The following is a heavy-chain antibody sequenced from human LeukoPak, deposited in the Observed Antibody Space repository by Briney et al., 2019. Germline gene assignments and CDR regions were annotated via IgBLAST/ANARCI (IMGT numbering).Heavy chain of an antibody. CDR2: IKQDGSEK. V-gene: IGHV3-7*01. CDR1: GFTFSGYW. CDR3: ARDSAGNDY. J-gene: IGHJ4*02. Sequence: GGSLRLSCVASGFTFSGYWMSWVRQAPGKGLEWVANIKQDGSEKYYVDSVKGRFTISRDNAKNSLYLQMNSLRAEDTAMYYCARDSAGNDYWGQGTLVTVSS. D-gene: IGHD6-13*01.